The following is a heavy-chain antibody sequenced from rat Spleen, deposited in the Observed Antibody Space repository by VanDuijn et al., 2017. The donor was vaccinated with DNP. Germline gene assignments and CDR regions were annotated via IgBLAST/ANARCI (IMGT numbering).Heavy chain of an antibody. CDR3: AWRINYGGYGDY. D-gene: IGHD1-11*01. J-gene: IGHJ2*01. V-gene: IGHV6-6*01. CDR2: IKAKSNNYAT. Sequence: EVQVLESGGGLVQPGNSLKLSCATSGFTFSTAWMYWYRQFPEKRLEWVARIKAKSNNYATDYTESGKGRFTISRDDSKSSIYLQMNNLKEEDTAIYYCAWRINYGGYGDYWGQGVMVTVSS. CDR1: GFTFSTAW.